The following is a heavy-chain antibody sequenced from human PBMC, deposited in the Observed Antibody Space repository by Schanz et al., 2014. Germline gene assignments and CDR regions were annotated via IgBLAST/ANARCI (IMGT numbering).Heavy chain of an antibody. D-gene: IGHD2-15*01. CDR3: ARDPGGTKTHGL. Sequence: EVQLVESGGGLVQPGGSLRLSCAASGFTVSNNYMSWVRQAPGKGLECVSIIYSDGSTYYVDSVKGRFIISRDNSKNMVCELMNSWRAEETGFSYCARDPGGTKTHGLWGQGTLVTVSS. J-gene: IGHJ4*02. V-gene: IGHV3-66*01. CDR1: GFTVSNNY. CDR2: IYSDGST.